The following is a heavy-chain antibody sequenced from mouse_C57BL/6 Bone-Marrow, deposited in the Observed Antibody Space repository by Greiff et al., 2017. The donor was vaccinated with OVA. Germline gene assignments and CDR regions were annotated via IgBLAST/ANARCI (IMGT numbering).Heavy chain of an antibody. J-gene: IGHJ2*01. CDR1: GYTFTSYW. CDR2: IDPSDSYT. Sequence: QVQLKQPGAELVRPGTSVKLSCKASGYTFTSYWMHWVKQRPGQGLEWIGVIDPSDSYTNYNQKSKGKATLTVDTSSSTAYMQLSSLTSEDSAVYYCAHGDLDYFDYWGQGTTLTVSS. D-gene: IGHD3-3*01. V-gene: IGHV1-59*01. CDR3: AHGDLDYFDY.